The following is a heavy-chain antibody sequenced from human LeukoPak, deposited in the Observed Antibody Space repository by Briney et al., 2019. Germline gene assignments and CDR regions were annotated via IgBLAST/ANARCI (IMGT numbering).Heavy chain of an antibody. CDR2: ISTDGSST. CDR3: ARDSGSGSYGDH. Sequence: GGSLRLSCAASGFTLINHWMHWVRQAPGKGLVWASRISTDGSSTHYADSVKGRFTISRDGAKNTLYLQMNSLRAEDTAVYYCARDSGSGSYGDHWGQGTLVTVSS. CDR1: GFTLINHW. V-gene: IGHV3-74*01. D-gene: IGHD3-10*01. J-gene: IGHJ4*02.